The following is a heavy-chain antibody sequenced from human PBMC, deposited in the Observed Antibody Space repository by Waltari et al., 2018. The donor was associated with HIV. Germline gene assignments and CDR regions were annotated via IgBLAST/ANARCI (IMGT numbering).Heavy chain of an antibody. D-gene: IGHD1-1*01. CDR1: GFTFSSYG. V-gene: IGHV3-33*01. J-gene: IGHJ4*02. Sequence: QVQLVESGGGVVQPGRSLRLACAASGFTFSSYGMQWVRQAPGKGLEWVAVIWYDGSNKYYADSVKGRFTISRDNSKTTLYLQMNSLRAEDTAVYYCAREAGTTDTHFDYWGQGTLVTVSS. CDR3: AREAGTTDTHFDY. CDR2: IWYDGSNK.